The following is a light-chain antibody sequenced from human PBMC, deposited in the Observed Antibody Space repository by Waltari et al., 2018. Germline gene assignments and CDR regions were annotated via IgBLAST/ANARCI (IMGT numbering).Light chain of an antibody. CDR1: QSFSSN. Sequence: ELVMTHSPATLSVSPGERATISCRASQSFSSNSAWYQQKPRQAPRLLIYGASTRATGIPARFSGSGSGTEFTLTISSLQSEDFAVYYCQQYNNWPPLTFGGGTKVEIK. V-gene: IGKV3-15*01. CDR2: GAS. CDR3: QQYNNWPPLT. J-gene: IGKJ4*01.